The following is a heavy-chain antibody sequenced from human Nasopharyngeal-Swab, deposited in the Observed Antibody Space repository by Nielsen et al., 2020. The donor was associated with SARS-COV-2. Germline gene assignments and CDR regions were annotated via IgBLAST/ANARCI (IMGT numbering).Heavy chain of an antibody. V-gene: IGHV3-30*18. J-gene: IGHJ6*01. CDR2: ISHDGCNR. CDR1: GFPFRTYT. CDR3: AKDLKYCTSSTCFKASYYYGLDV. D-gene: IGHD2/OR15-2a*01. Sequence: GGSLKISCEASGFPFRTYTMHWVRQVPGKGLEWVAVISHDGCNRPYADSLKARIAITRDTSKDTMYLQMNSLRLEDTAIYHCAKDLKYCTSSTCFKASYYYGLDVWGQGTSVTVSS.